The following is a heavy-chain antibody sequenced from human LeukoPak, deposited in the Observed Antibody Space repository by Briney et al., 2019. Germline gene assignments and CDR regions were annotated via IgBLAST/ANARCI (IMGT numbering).Heavy chain of an antibody. CDR2: INPSGGST. CDR3: AREAVYYDFWSGYYTQYYFDY. Sequence: ASVKVSCKASGYTFTSYYTHWVRQAPGQGLEWMGIINPSGGSTSYAQKFQGRVTMTRDTSTSTVYMELSSLRSDDTAVYYCAREAVYYDFWSGYYTQYYFDYWGQGTLVTVSS. V-gene: IGHV1-46*01. J-gene: IGHJ4*02. CDR1: GYTFTSYY. D-gene: IGHD3-3*01.